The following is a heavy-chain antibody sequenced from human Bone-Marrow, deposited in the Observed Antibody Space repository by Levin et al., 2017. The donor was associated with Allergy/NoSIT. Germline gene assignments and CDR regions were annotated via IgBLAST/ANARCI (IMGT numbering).Heavy chain of an antibody. J-gene: IGHJ4*02. CDR1: GFNFSDSA. V-gene: IGHV3-73*01. CDR3: SVGREL. D-gene: IGHD1-7*01. Sequence: QAGGSLRLSCEASGFNFSDSALHWVRQASGKGLEWIGRIRNRTHHYATAYDASAGGRFTISRDDSKSPTYLLMTSLKTDDTAVYYCSVGRELWGQGTLVAVSS. CDR2: IRNRTHHYAT.